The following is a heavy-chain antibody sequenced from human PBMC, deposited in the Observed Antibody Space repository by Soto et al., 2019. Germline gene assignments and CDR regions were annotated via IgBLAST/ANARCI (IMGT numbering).Heavy chain of an antibody. D-gene: IGHD4-17*01. V-gene: IGHV3-7*01. Sequence: EVQLVESGGGLVQPGGSLRLSCAASGFTFSSYWMSWVRQAPGKGLEWVANIKQDGSEKYYVDSVKGRFTISRDNAKNSLYLQMNSLRAEDTAVYYCARTQQITTVDWYFDLWGRGTLVTVSS. CDR1: GFTFSSYW. CDR2: IKQDGSEK. J-gene: IGHJ2*01. CDR3: ARTQQITTVDWYFDL.